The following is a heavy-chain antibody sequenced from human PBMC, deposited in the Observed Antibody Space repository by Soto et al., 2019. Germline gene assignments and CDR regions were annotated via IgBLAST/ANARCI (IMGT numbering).Heavy chain of an antibody. Sequence: EVHLVESGGGLVQPGGSLRLSCAASGFTFSSYWMHWVRQAPGKGLVWVARIKNDGRRTSYADSVKGRFTISRDNAKNTLNLQMNTLRAEDTAVYYCVRDRAYSGYDNWCQGTLVTVSS. J-gene: IGHJ4*02. V-gene: IGHV3-74*01. CDR2: IKNDGRRT. CDR1: GFTFSSYW. D-gene: IGHD5-12*01. CDR3: VRDRAYSGYDN.